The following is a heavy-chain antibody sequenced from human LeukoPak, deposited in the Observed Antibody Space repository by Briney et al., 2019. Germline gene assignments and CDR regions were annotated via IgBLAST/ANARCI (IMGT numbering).Heavy chain of an antibody. Sequence: GGSLRLSCAASGFTVSSNYMSWVRQAPGKGLEWVSVIYSGGSTYYADSVKGRFTISRDNSKNTLYLQMNSLRAEDTAVYYCARDSVTRVLDYWGQGTLVTVSS. CDR1: GFTVSSNY. J-gene: IGHJ4*02. CDR2: IYSGGST. D-gene: IGHD4-17*01. CDR3: ARDSVTRVLDY. V-gene: IGHV3-66*01.